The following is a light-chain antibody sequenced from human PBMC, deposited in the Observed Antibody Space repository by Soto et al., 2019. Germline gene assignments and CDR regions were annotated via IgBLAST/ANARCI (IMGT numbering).Light chain of an antibody. CDR2: GAS. CDR3: QQYDNWPRT. V-gene: IGKV3-15*01. J-gene: IGKJ1*01. CDR1: QSVSSK. Sequence: EIVITQAPSRRPRFQRQRATLSCRASQSVSSKLAWYQQKPGQAPRLLIYGASSRATDIPARFSGSGSGTEFTLTISSLQSEDFAVYYCQQYDNWPRTFGQGTKVDIK.